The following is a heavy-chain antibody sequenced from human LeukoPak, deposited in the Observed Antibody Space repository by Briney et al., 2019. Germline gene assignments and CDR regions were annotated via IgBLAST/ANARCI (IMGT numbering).Heavy chain of an antibody. CDR1: GFTFSTYW. CDR3: ATSQTTSGRYGNAFDI. Sequence: GGSLRLSCVASGFTFSTYWMSWVRQAPGKGLEWVANIKEDGKEKYSVDSVKGRFTISRDNAKKSLYLQMNNLRVEDTAVYYCATSQTTSGRYGNAFDIWGQGTMVTVSS. V-gene: IGHV3-7*01. J-gene: IGHJ3*02. D-gene: IGHD6-19*01. CDR2: IKEDGKEK.